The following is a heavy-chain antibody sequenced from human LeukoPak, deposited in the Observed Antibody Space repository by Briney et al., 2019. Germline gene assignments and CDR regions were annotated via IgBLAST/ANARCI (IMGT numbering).Heavy chain of an antibody. CDR2: MNPNSGNT. V-gene: IGHV1-8*01. CDR3: ARVGRYYDSSGYYYDY. CDR1: GYTFTSYG. D-gene: IGHD3-22*01. J-gene: IGHJ4*02. Sequence: ASVTVSCKASGYTFTSYGINWVRQATGQGLEWMGWMNPNSGNTGYARKFQGRVTMTRNTSISTAYMELSSLRSEDTAVYYCARVGRYYDSSGYYYDYWGQGTLVTVSS.